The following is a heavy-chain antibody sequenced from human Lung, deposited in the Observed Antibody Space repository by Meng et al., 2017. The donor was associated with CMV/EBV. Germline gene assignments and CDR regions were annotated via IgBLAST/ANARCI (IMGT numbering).Heavy chain of an antibody. D-gene: IGHD3-10*01. Sequence: ESXKISCAASGFTFSSHWMCWVRQAPGKGLEWVANIKADGSEKYYVDSVKGRFTVSRDNAKNSLYLQMNSLRAEDTAVYYCACNSGDGWGQGTLVTVAS. V-gene: IGHV3-7*01. CDR3: ACNSGDG. CDR2: IKADGSEK. CDR1: GFTFSSHW. J-gene: IGHJ4*01.